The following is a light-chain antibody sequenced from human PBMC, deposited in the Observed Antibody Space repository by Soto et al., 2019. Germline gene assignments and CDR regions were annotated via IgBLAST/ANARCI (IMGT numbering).Light chain of an antibody. CDR3: QQRGNWPPGYT. Sequence: EIVLTQSPATLSLSPGERATLSCRASQSVSSYLAWYQQKPGQAPRLLIYDASNRATGIPARFSGSGSGTDFTLTIRSLEPEDFAVYYCQQRGNWPPGYTFGQGTKLEIK. CDR2: DAS. CDR1: QSVSSY. J-gene: IGKJ2*01. V-gene: IGKV3-11*01.